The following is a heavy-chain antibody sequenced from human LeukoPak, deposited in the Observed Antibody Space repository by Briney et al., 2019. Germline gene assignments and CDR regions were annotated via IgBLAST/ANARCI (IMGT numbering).Heavy chain of an antibody. J-gene: IGHJ6*03. CDR3: AGEAFTMVRGVIIYYYYYMDV. CDR1: GYSISSGYY. D-gene: IGHD3-10*01. V-gene: IGHV4-4*07. CDR2: IYTSGST. Sequence: SETLSLTCTVSGYSISSGYYWGWIRQPAGKGLEWIGRIYTSGSTNYNPSLKSRVTMSVDTSKNQFSLKLSSVTAADTAVYYCAGEAFTMVRGVIIYYYYYMDVWGKGTTVTISS.